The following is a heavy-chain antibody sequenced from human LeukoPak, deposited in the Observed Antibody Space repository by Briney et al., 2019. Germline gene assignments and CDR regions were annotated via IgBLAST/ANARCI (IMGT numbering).Heavy chain of an antibody. J-gene: IGHJ5*02. D-gene: IGHD2-2*02. CDR1: GFTFSSYW. Sequence: TGGSLRLSCAASGFTFSSYWMSWVRQAPGKGLERVANIKQDGSEKYYVDSVKGRFTISRDNAKNSLYLQMNSLRAEDTAVYYCARVGYCSSTSCYTWGWFDPWGQGTLVTVSS. CDR3: ARVGYCSSTSCYTWGWFDP. CDR2: IKQDGSEK. V-gene: IGHV3-7*01.